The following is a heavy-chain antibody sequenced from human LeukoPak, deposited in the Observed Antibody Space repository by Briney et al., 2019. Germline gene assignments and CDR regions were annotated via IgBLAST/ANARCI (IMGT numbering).Heavy chain of an antibody. D-gene: IGHD2-21*02. V-gene: IGHV4-59*01. CDR2: IDDSGRT. CDR1: GGSINTYY. CDR3: ARDLLPVTD. J-gene: IGHJ4*02. Sequence: PSETLSLTCTVSGGSINTYYWSWIRQPPGKGLEWLGSIDDSGRTIHNPSLKSRVTMSVDTSKNQFSLKLTSVTAADTAMYYCARDLLPVTDWGQGTLVTVYS.